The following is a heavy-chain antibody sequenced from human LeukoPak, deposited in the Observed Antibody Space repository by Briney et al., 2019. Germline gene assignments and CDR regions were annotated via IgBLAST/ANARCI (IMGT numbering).Heavy chain of an antibody. J-gene: IGHJ4*02. CDR2: ISSSSSYI. CDR1: GFTFSSYS. Sequence: GGSLRLSCAASGFTFSSYSMNWVRQAPGKGLGWGSSISSSSSYIYYADSVKGRFTISRDNAKNSLYLQMNSLRAEDTAVYYCARVQWGSTSDYWGQGTLVTVSS. CDR3: ARVQWGSTSDY. D-gene: IGHD2-2*01. V-gene: IGHV3-21*01.